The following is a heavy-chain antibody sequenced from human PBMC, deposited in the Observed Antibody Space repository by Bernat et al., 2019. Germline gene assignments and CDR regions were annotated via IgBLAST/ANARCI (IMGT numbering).Heavy chain of an antibody. CDR2: ITGDGSST. CDR1: GITLSTSW. D-gene: IGHD4-11*01. J-gene: IGHJ6*02. CDR3: ARDRSYTMDV. Sequence: EVQLVETGGGLVQPGGSLRLSCAASGITLSTSWMHWVRQAPGKGLVWVSRITGDGSSTIYADSVKGRFTISRDNAKNTLYLQMNHLRAEDTTVYYCARDRSYTMDVWGQGTTVTVSS. V-gene: IGHV3-74*01.